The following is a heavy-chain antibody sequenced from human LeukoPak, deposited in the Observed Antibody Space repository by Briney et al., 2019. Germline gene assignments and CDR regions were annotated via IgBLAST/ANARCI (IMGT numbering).Heavy chain of an antibody. Sequence: GGSLRLSCAASGFTFSNAWMSWVRQAPGKGLEWVGRIKSKTDGGTTDYAAPVKGRFTISRDDSKNTLYLQMNSLKTEDTAVYYCAKRYYYYYYYMDVWGKGTTVTVSS. CDR1: GFTFSNAW. CDR2: IKSKTDGGTT. CDR3: AKRYYYYYYYMDV. V-gene: IGHV3-15*01. J-gene: IGHJ6*03.